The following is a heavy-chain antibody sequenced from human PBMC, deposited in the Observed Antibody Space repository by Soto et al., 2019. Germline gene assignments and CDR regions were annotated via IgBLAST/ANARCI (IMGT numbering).Heavy chain of an antibody. J-gene: IGHJ5*02. CDR3: AIGSGNPTPWFDP. Sequence: QLQLQESGSGLVKPSQTLSLTCAVSGGSIGSGGYSRSWIRQPPGKGLERIGYIYHSGSTYYNPSLKSRVTISVDRAKTQCSRKLSSVTAADTAVYYCAIGSGNPTPWFDPWGQGTLVTVSS. V-gene: IGHV4-30-2*01. CDR2: IYHSGST. CDR1: GGSIGSGGYS. D-gene: IGHD1-26*01.